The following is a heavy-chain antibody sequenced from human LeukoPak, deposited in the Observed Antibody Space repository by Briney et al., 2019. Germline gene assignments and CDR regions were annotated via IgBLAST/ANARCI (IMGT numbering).Heavy chain of an antibody. CDR2: IYATGGT. CDR3: AKGPIFGVVIPHDY. CDR1: GFTVSSNY. J-gene: IGHJ4*02. V-gene: IGHV3-53*01. Sequence: PGGSLRLSCAVSGFTVSSNYMSWVRQNPGKGLEWVSIIYATGGTYYADSVKGRFTISRDNSKNTLYLQMNSLRAEDTAVYYCAKGPIFGVVIPHDYWGQGTLVTVSS. D-gene: IGHD3-3*01.